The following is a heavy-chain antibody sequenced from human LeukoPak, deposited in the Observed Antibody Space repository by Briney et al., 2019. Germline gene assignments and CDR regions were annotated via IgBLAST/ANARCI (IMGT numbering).Heavy chain of an antibody. D-gene: IGHD1-26*01. J-gene: IGHJ4*02. CDR3: ARRIKWDHDFDS. CDR2: INWGSAEI. Sequence: GGSLRLSCSASGFTFDNYAMHWVRQAPMKGLEWVASINWGSAEIGYADSVKGRFTISRDNAKNSLYLQMNSLETEDKAVYYCARRIKWDHDFDSWGQGTMVTVSS. CDR1: GFTFDNYA. V-gene: IGHV3-9*01.